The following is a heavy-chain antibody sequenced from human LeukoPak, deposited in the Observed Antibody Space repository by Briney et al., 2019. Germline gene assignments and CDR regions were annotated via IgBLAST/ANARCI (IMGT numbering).Heavy chain of an antibody. CDR3: ARIEDVTREYNHASYFDY. CDR1: GYSIISDYY. D-gene: IGHD5-18*01. CDR2: IFHNGKT. J-gene: IGHJ4*02. Sequence: SETLFLTCTVPGYSIISDYYWGWIRQPPGKGLEWIGNIFHNGKTYYNPSLKSRVTMSIDTSKKQFSLKLRTATAAGTAVYYCARIEDVTREYNHASYFDYWGQGTLVTVSS. V-gene: IGHV4-38-2*02.